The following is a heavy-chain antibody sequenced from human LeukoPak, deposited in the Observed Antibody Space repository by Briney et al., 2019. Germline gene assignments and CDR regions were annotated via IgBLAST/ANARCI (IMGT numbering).Heavy chain of an antibody. Sequence: GGSLRLSCAASGFTVSSNYMSWVRQAPGKGLEWVSEIYSGGSTYYADSVKGRFTVSRDNSKNILYLQMNSLRAEDTAVYYCASSVFGGYDYWGQGTLVTVSS. J-gene: IGHJ4*02. D-gene: IGHD6-25*01. V-gene: IGHV3-66*01. CDR2: IYSGGST. CDR3: ASSVFGGYDY. CDR1: GFTVSSNY.